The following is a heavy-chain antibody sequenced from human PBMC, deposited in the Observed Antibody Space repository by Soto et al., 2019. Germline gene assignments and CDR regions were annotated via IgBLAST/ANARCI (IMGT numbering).Heavy chain of an antibody. J-gene: IGHJ6*02. CDR2: IYYSGST. Sequence: SETLSLTCTVSGGSISSGDYYWSWIRQPPGQGLEWIGYIYYSGSTYYNPSLKSRVTISVDTSKNQFSLKLCSVTAADTAVYYCAREGGGVVPAPFGMDVWGQGTTVTVS. CDR3: AREGGGVVPAPFGMDV. V-gene: IGHV4-30-4*01. D-gene: IGHD2-2*01. CDR1: GGSISSGDYY.